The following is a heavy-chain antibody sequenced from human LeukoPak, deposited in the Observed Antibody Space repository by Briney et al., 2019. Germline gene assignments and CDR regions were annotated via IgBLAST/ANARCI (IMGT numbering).Heavy chain of an antibody. V-gene: IGHV3-7*01. CDR2: IKQDGSEK. Sequence: GGSLRLSCAASGFTFSSYWMSWVRQAPGKGLEWVANIKQDGSEKYYVDSVKGLFTISRDNAKNSLHLQMNSLRAEDTAVYYCARWYYDFWSGYYAYYFDYWGQGTLVTVSS. CDR3: ARWYYDFWSGYYAYYFDY. D-gene: IGHD3-3*01. J-gene: IGHJ4*02. CDR1: GFTFSSYW.